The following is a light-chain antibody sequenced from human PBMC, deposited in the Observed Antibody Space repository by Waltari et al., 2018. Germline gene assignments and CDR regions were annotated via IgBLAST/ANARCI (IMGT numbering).Light chain of an antibody. Sequence: IVLTQSPATLSLSPGERATLSCRASQSVSRYFAWYQQKPGQAPRLLIYDASNRATGIPARFSGSGSGTDFTLTISSLEPEDFAVYYCQQRSNWPPLYTFGQGTKLEIK. CDR3: QQRSNWPPLYT. V-gene: IGKV3-11*01. CDR2: DAS. CDR1: QSVSRY. J-gene: IGKJ2*01.